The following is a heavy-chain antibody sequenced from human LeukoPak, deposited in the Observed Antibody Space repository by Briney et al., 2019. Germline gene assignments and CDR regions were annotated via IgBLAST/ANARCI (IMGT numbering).Heavy chain of an antibody. CDR1: GGTFSSYA. D-gene: IGHD5-18*01. CDR3: ASIHSGYSYGMYYLDY. V-gene: IGHV1-69*13. CDR2: IIPIFGTA. Sequence: AVKVSCKASGGTFSSYAISWVRQAPGQGLGWVGGIIPIFGTANYAQKFQGRVTITADEYTSTAYMELSSLRSEDTAVYYCASIHSGYSYGMYYLDYWGQGTLVTVSS. J-gene: IGHJ4*02.